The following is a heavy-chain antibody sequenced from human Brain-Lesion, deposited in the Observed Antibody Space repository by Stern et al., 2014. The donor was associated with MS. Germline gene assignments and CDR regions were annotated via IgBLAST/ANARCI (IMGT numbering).Heavy chain of an antibody. CDR1: GGSISSGGYY. CDR3: ARGRVVPGFQYYATDV. V-gene: IGHV4-61*02. D-gene: IGHD2-2*01. CDR2: IFNSGST. Sequence: VQLVESGPGLVKPSQTLSLSCTVSGGSISSGGYYWSWIRQPAGKGLEWIGRIFNSGSTSYNPSLKSRVTISIDSPKNPIVPRRNPMTAADTAVYYCARGRVVPGFQYYATDVWGQGTTVIVSS. J-gene: IGHJ6*02.